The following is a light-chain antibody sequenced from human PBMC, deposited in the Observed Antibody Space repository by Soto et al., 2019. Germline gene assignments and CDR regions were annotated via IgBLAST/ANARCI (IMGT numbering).Light chain of an antibody. J-gene: IGKJ4*02. CDR1: QSLLHSNGYNY. Sequence: DIVMTQSPLSLPVTPGEPASISCRSSQSLLHSNGYNYLDWYLQKPGQSPQLLIYLGSNRASGVTDRFSGSGTGIDFTLKISGVEAEDVGVYYCMQALQTPTFGGGTKVEI. CDR2: LGS. CDR3: MQALQTPT. V-gene: IGKV2-28*01.